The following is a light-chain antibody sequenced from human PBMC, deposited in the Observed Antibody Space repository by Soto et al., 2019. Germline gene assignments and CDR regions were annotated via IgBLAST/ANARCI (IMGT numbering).Light chain of an antibody. CDR3: QQYGSPIP. Sequence: EIVLTQSPATLSLSPGERATLSCRASQSVSSYLAWYQQKPGQAPRLLIYGASSRATGIPDRFSGSGSGTDFTLTISRLEPEDFAVYYCQQYGSPIPFGQGTRLEIK. J-gene: IGKJ5*01. CDR1: QSVSSY. V-gene: IGKV3-20*01. CDR2: GAS.